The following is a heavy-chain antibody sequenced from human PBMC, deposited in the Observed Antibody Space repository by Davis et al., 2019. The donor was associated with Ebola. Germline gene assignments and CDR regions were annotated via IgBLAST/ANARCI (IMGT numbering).Heavy chain of an antibody. CDR3: AKDSTYYDFWSGTTVNWFDP. Sequence: PGGSLRLSCAASGFTFSSYGMHWVRQAPGKGLEWVAVISYDGSNKYYADSVKGRFTISRDNSKNTLYLQMNSLRAEDTAVYYCAKDSTYYDFWSGTTVNWFDPWGQGTLVTVSS. V-gene: IGHV3-33*05. D-gene: IGHD3-3*01. J-gene: IGHJ5*02. CDR2: ISYDGSNK. CDR1: GFTFSSYG.